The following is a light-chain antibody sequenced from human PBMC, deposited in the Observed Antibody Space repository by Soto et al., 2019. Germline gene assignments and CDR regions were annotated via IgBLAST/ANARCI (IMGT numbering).Light chain of an antibody. CDR2: VAS. V-gene: IGKV3-20*01. J-gene: IGKJ1*01. CDR3: HPYGTSCT. CDR1: QSVRSSF. Sequence: EIVLTQSPGTLSLSPGERATLSCRASQSVRSSFLAWYQQKPGQAPRLLISVASSRATGIPDRFSGSGSGPDFPLTISRLEPEDFAVYYCHPYGTSCTFRQGTKVEI.